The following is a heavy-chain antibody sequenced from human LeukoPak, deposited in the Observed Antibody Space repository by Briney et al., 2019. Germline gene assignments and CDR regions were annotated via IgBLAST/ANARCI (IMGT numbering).Heavy chain of an antibody. D-gene: IGHD2-2*01. CDR3: ARGQRPQYTSTWDNWFDP. V-gene: IGHV3-48*03. CDR2: ISSSGNKI. Sequence: GGSLRLSCAASGFPFSSYEMNWVRQAPGKRLQWVSYISSSGNKIYYAASVKGRFTISRDNAKNSLYLQIDSLRAEDTAVYYCARGQRPQYTSTWDNWFDPWGQGTQVAVSS. J-gene: IGHJ5*02. CDR1: GFPFSSYE.